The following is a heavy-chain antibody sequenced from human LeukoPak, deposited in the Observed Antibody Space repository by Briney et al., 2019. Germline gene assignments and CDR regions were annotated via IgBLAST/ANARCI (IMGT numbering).Heavy chain of an antibody. Sequence: GESLKISCKGSGYSFTSYWIGWVRQMPGKGLEWMGIIYPGDSDTRYSPSFQGQVTISADKSISTAYLQWSSLKASDTAMYYCARLLYDILTGYPTKYFDYWGQGTLVTVSS. CDR1: GYSFTSYW. CDR3: ARLLYDILTGYPTKYFDY. CDR2: IYPGDSDT. D-gene: IGHD3-9*01. J-gene: IGHJ4*02. V-gene: IGHV5-51*01.